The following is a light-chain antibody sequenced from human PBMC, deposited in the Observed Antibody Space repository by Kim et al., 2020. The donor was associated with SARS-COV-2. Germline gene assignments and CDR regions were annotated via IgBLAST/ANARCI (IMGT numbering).Light chain of an antibody. J-gene: IGKJ4*01. CDR3: QQYNNRPLT. CDR2: GAT. V-gene: IGKV3-15*01. Sequence: EIVMTQSPATLSVSPGERATLSCRASQSVGSNLAWYQQKPGQAPRLLIYGATTRATGIPARFGGSGSGTEFTLTISSLRSEDFALYYCQQYNNRPLTFAGGTKVDIK. CDR1: QSVGSN.